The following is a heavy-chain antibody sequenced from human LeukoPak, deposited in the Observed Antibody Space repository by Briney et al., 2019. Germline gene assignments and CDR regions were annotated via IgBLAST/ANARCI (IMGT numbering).Heavy chain of an antibody. D-gene: IGHD3-16*02. CDR3: AREWHTGLIAY. V-gene: IGHV3-30*04. Sequence: GGSLRLSCAAPGFTFSSYAMHWVRQAPGKGLECVAVTSNDGSNKSYADSVKGRFTISRDNSKNTLYLQMNSLRAEDTAVYYCAREWHTGLIAYWGQGTLVSVSS. CDR1: GFTFSSYA. J-gene: IGHJ4*02. CDR2: TSNDGSNK.